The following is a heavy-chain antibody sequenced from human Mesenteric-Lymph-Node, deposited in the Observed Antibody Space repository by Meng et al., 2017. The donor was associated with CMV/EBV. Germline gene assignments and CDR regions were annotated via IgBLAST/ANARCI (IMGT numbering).Heavy chain of an antibody. Sequence: GESRKISCAASGFTVSHYGIHWVRQAPGKGLECVAFIRYDGTNEHYVDSVRGRFSVSRDTSKNTVHLQMNSLRAEDTAEYYCARETVPVAINYYYGMDVWGQGATVTVSS. J-gene: IGHJ6*02. CDR2: IRYDGTNE. CDR1: GFTVSHYG. CDR3: ARETVPVAINYYYGMDV. D-gene: IGHD2-2*01. V-gene: IGHV3-30*02.